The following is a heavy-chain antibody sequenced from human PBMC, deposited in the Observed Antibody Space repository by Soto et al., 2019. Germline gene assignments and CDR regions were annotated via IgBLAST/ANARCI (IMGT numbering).Heavy chain of an antibody. V-gene: IGHV3-53*01. D-gene: IGHD2-2*01. CDR3: ARDSRNRNFFDY. CDR1: GLTVSSNY. CDR2: IYSGGST. J-gene: IGHJ4*02. Sequence: GGSLRLSCAASGLTVSSNYMTWVRQAPGKGLEWVSVIYSGGSTYYADSVKGRFTISRDNSKNTLYLQMNSLRAEDTALYYCARDSRNRNFFDYWGQGTLVTVSS.